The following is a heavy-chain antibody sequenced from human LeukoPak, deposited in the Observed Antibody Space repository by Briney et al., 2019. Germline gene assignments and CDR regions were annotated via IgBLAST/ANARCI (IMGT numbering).Heavy chain of an antibody. CDR2: ISYDGSNK. V-gene: IGHV3-30*18. CDR3: AKYPRKVGPLDY. CDR1: GFTFSSYG. D-gene: IGHD1-26*01. J-gene: IGHJ4*02. Sequence: GGSLRLSCAASGFTFSSYGMHWVRQAPGKGLEWVAVISYDGSNKYYADSVKGRFTISRDNSKNTLYLQMNSLRAEDTAVYYCAKYPRKVGPLDYWGQGTLVTVSS.